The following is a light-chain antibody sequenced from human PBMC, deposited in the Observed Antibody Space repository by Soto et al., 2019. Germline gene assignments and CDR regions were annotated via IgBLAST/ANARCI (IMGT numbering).Light chain of an antibody. J-gene: IGKJ2*01. CDR2: KAS. CDR1: QSISSW. CDR3: QQAYT. Sequence: DIQMTQSPSTLSASVGDRVTITCRASQSISSWLAWYQQKPGKAPKLLIYKASTLESGVQSRFSGSGSGTEFTLTISGLQPDDFATYYCQQAYTFGQGTKLEIK. V-gene: IGKV1-5*03.